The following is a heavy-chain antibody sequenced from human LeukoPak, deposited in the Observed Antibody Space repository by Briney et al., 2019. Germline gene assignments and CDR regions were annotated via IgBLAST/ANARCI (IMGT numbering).Heavy chain of an antibody. D-gene: IGHD3-10*01. CDR3: AAHTYYYSSGSFAY. Sequence: ASVKVSCKASGYTFTSYDINWVRQATGQGPEWMVWMNHSSGNTGYAQRFQGRGTMTRDTSTNTAYLELSSLRSEDTAVYYCAAHTYYYSSGSFAYWGQGTLVTVSS. CDR1: GYTFTSYD. J-gene: IGHJ4*02. CDR2: MNHSSGNT. V-gene: IGHV1-8*01.